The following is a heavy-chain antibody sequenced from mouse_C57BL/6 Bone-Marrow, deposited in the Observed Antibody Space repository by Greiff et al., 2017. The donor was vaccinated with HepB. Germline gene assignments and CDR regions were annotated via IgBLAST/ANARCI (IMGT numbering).Heavy chain of an antibody. D-gene: IGHD1-1*01. V-gene: IGHV1-82*01. J-gene: IGHJ2*01. CDR3: ANYYGSSYDFDY. CDR1: GYAFSSSW. CDR2: IYPGDGDT. Sequence: QVQLQQSGPELVKPGASVKISCKASGYAFSSSWMNWVKQRPGKGLEWIGRIYPGDGDTNYNGKFKGKATLTADKSSSTAYMQLSSLTSEDSAVYFCANYYGSSYDFDYWGQGTTLTVSS.